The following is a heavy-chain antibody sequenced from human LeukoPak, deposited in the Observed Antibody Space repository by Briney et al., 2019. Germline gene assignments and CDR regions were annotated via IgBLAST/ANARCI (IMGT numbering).Heavy chain of an antibody. CDR2: IYPGDSDT. V-gene: IGHV5-51*01. CDR3: ARAGGEEPRSYYYYYYMGV. J-gene: IGHJ6*03. Sequence: GESLEISCKGSGYSFTSYWIGWVRQMPGKGLEWMGIIYPGDSDTRYSPSFQGQVTISADKSISTAYLQWSSLKASDTAMYYCARAGGEEPRSYYYYYYMGVWGKGTTVTVSS. CDR1: GYSFTSYW. D-gene: IGHD3-10*01.